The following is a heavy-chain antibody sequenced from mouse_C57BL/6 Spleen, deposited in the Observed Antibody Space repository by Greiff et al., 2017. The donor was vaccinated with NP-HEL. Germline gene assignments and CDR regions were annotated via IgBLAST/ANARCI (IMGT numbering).Heavy chain of an antibody. CDR3: ARQEFYYDYRY. CDR1: GYTFTDYY. D-gene: IGHD2-4*01. J-gene: IGHJ2*01. CDR2: INPNNGGT. Sequence: VQLQQSGPELVKPGASVKISCKASGYTFTDYYMNWVKQSHGKSLEWIGDINPNNGGTSYNQKFKGKATLTVDKSSSTAYMELRSLTSEDSAVYYCARQEFYYDYRYWGQGTTLTVSS. V-gene: IGHV1-26*01.